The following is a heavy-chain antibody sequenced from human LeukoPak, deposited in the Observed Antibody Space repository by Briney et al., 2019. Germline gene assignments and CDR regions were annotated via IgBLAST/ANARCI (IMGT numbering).Heavy chain of an antibody. CDR2: ISAYNGNT. CDR1: GYTFTSYG. D-gene: IGHD2-2*02. V-gene: IGHV1-18*01. J-gene: IGHJ4*02. Sequence: ASVKVSCKASGYTFTSYGISWVRQAPGQGLEWMGWISAYNGNTNYTQKLQGRVTMTTDTSTSTAYMELRSLRSEDTAVYYCARDLDSIIPPDWGQGTLVTVSS. CDR3: ARDLDSIIPPD.